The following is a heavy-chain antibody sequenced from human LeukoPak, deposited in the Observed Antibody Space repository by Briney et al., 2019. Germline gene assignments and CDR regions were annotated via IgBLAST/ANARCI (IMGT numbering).Heavy chain of an antibody. J-gene: IGHJ3*02. CDR2: FYHRGTT. V-gene: IGHV4-38-2*02. CDR3: ARFADTNYDAFDI. D-gene: IGHD4-11*01. CDR1: GYSITSGSY. Sequence: SDTLSLTCTVSGYSITSGSYWGWIRQSPGKGLERIANFYHRGTTYYNPSLKSRLTISVDTSKNHFSLRLSSLSAADTAIYYCARFADTNYDAFDIWGQGTLVTVSS.